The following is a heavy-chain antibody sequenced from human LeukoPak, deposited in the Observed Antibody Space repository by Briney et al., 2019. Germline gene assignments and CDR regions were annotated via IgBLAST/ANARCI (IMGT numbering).Heavy chain of an antibody. J-gene: IGHJ4*02. D-gene: IGHD5-24*01. Sequence: PSETLSLTCAVYGGSFSGYYWSWIRQPPGKGLEWIGEINHSGSTNYNPSLKSRVTISVDTSKNQFSLKLSSVTAADTAVYYCARGHVQRATYWGQGTLVTVSS. CDR1: GGSFSGYY. V-gene: IGHV4-34*01. CDR3: ARGHVQRATY. CDR2: INHSGST.